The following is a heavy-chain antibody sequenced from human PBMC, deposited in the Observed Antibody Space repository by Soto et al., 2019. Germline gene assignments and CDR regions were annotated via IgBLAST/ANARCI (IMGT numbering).Heavy chain of an antibody. J-gene: IGHJ4*02. CDR2: IYYSGST. D-gene: IGHD3-10*01. CDR3: ARLHYYGSERFDY. V-gene: IGHV4-31*03. CDR1: GGSISSGGYY. Sequence: SETLSLTCTVSGGSISSGGYYWSWIRQHPGKGLEWIGYIYYSGSTYYNPSLKSRVTISVDTSKNQFSLKLSSVTAADTAVYYGARLHYYGSERFDYWGQGTLVTVSS.